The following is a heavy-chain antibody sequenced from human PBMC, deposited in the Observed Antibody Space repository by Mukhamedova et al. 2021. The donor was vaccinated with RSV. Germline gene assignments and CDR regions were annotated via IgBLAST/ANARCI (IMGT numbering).Heavy chain of an antibody. CDR3: AKDGSEYYGSGSYFLSDWFDP. J-gene: IGHJ5*02. Sequence: GKGLEWVSAISGSGGSTYYADSVKGRFTISRDNSKNTLYLQMNSLRAEDTAVCYCAKDGSEYYGSGSYFLSDWFDPWGQGTLVTV. CDR2: ISGSGGST. D-gene: IGHD3-10*01. V-gene: IGHV3-23*01.